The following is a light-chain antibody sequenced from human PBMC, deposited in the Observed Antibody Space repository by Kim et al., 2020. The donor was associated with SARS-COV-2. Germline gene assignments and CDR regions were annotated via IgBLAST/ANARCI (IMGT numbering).Light chain of an antibody. CDR3: QQYNEGLRT. V-gene: IGKV3-15*01. CDR1: QSINSN. CDR2: CAS. Sequence: VPPGERATLSCRSSQSINSNLAWYQQKLGQAPRLLIYCASTRATGIPARFSGSGSGTEFTLTISSLQSEDFAVYDCQQYNEGLRTLGQGTKVDIK. J-gene: IGKJ2*02.